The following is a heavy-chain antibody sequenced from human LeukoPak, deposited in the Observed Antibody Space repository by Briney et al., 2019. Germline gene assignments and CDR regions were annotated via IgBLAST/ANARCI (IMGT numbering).Heavy chain of an antibody. D-gene: IGHD4-17*01. V-gene: IGHV3-21*05. Sequence: PGGSLRLSCAASGHTFNNYSMNWVRQAPGKGLEWISFITSSSSHIYYADSVKGRFTISRDNAKNSLYLQMNSLRVEDTAVYYCARGPPHRDYAFDIWGQGTMVTVSS. CDR1: GHTFNNYS. CDR3: ARGPPHRDYAFDI. J-gene: IGHJ3*02. CDR2: ITSSSSHI.